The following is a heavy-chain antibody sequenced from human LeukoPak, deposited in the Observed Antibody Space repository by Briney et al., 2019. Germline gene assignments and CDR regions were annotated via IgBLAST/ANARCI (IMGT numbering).Heavy chain of an antibody. CDR3: ARDRGVRMTLGLVY. D-gene: IGHD3-10*01. Sequence: GGSLRLSCTVSGFAVSRNYMTWVRQAPGKGLEWVSVIYSGGSKIYSDAVKGRFTVSRGNSKNTVYLQMNSLPVEDTAVYFCARDRGVRMTLGLVYWGQGTLVTVSS. CDR2: IYSGGSK. CDR1: GFAVSRNY. V-gene: IGHV3-53*01. J-gene: IGHJ4*02.